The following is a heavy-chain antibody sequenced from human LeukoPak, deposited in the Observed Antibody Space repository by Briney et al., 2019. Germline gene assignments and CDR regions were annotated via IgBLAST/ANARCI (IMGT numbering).Heavy chain of an antibody. CDR3: AKDGIDCSSTSCYFDY. D-gene: IGHD2-2*01. CDR2: ISSSSSTI. J-gene: IGHJ4*02. V-gene: IGHV3-48*01. CDR1: GFTFSSYS. Sequence: GGSLRLSCAASGFTFSSYSMNWVRQAPGKGLEWVSYISSSSSTIYYADSVKGRFTISRDNSKNTLYLQMNSLRAEDTAVYYCAKDGIDCSSTSCYFDYWGQGTLVTVSS.